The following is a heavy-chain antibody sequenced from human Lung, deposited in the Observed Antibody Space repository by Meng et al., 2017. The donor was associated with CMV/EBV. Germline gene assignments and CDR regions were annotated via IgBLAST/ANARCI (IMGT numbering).Heavy chain of an antibody. J-gene: IGHJ6*02. D-gene: IGHD3-3*01. CDR1: GGTFDNYA. V-gene: IGHV1-69*10. CDR3: ARDFKTRRGIFGTVSGGYYGMDA. CDR2: INPILSMA. Sequence: SVXVSXKAPGGTFDNYAISWVRQAPGQGLEWMGGINPILSMATYPQRFQGRVTITADKSTTTAYMELSSLRSEDTALYYCARDFKTRRGIFGTVSGGYYGMDAXGQGXTVTVSS.